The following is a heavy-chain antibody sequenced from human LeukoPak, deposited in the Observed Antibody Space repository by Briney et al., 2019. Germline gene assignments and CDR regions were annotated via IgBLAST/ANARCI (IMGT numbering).Heavy chain of an antibody. CDR1: GGSISSGGYY. D-gene: IGHD6-19*01. J-gene: IGHJ4*02. Sequence: PSETLSLTCTVSGGSISSGGYYWSWIRQHPGKGLEWIGYIYYSGSTYYNPSLKSRVTISVDTSKNQSSLKLSSVTAADTAVYYCARVSSGLYYFDYWGQGTLVTVSS. CDR3: ARVSSGLYYFDY. CDR2: IYYSGST. V-gene: IGHV4-31*03.